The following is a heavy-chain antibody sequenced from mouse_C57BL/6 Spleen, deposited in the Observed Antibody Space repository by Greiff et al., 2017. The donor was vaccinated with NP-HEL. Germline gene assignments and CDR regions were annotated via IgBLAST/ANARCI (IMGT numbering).Heavy chain of an antibody. V-gene: IGHV5-4*01. J-gene: IGHJ3*01. Sequence: EVQGVESGGGLVKPGGSLKLSCAASGFTFSSYAMSWVRQTPEKRLEWVATISDGGSYTYYPDNVKGRFTISRDNAKNNLYLQMSHLKSEDTAMYYCARSYRGFAYWGQGTLVTVSA. CDR2: ISDGGSYT. CDR1: GFTFSSYA. D-gene: IGHD2-10*01. CDR3: ARSYRGFAY.